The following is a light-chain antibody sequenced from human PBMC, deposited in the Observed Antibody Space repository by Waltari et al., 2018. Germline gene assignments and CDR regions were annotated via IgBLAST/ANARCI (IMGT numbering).Light chain of an antibody. V-gene: IGLV1-51*02. J-gene: IGLJ2*01. Sequence: QSVLTQPPSVSAAPGQKVTISCSGSRTNIGINYVAWYQQLPGTAPKLLMYKNNERPSWISDRFSGSRSGTSATLDITGLQTGDEGDYYCGTWDSSVSGVVFGGGTKLTVL. CDR3: GTWDSSVSGVV. CDR2: KNN. CDR1: RTNIGINY.